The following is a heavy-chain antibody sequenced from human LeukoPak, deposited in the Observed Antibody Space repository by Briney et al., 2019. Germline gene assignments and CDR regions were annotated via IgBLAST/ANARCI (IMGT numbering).Heavy chain of an antibody. J-gene: IGHJ4*02. V-gene: IGHV3-23*01. D-gene: IGHD2-2*01. Sequence: GGSLRLSCAASGFTFSNYAMNWVRQAPGRGLEWVLGISGGGGSTWYADSVKGRFAISRDDSKNTVYLQMNSLRAEDTAIYYCAKVAPGYCSSTSCYRGIDYWGQGTLVTVSS. CDR2: ISGGGGST. CDR3: AKVAPGYCSSTSCYRGIDY. CDR1: GFTFSNYA.